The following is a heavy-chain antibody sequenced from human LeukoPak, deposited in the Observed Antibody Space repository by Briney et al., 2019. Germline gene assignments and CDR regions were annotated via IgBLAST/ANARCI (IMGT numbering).Heavy chain of an antibody. J-gene: IGHJ4*02. Sequence: PGGSLRLSCAPSGCTLSRCWLCWLRPHPRKGLALVSWLKTVWCITAHHRSLKARFTISRDNAKNTLYLQMTSLRADDTAVYYCARDGDAPMTDFDYWGQGTLVTVSS. CDR3: ARDGDAPMTDFDY. D-gene: IGHD2-21*02. CDR1: GCTLSRCW. CDR2: LKTVWCIT. V-gene: IGHV3-74*01.